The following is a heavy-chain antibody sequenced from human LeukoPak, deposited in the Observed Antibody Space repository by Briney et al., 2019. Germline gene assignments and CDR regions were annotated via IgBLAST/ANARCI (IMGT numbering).Heavy chain of an antibody. CDR3: ARDRWGETYAYYYYGMDV. CDR1: GGTFSSYA. J-gene: IGHJ6*02. CDR2: IIPILGIA. Sequence: GASVKVSCKASGGTFSSYAISWVRQAPGQGLEWMGRIIPILGIANYAQKFQGRVTITADKSTSTAYMELSSLRSDDTAVYYCARDRWGETYAYYYYGMDVWGQGTTVTVSS. D-gene: IGHD2-21*01. V-gene: IGHV1-69*04.